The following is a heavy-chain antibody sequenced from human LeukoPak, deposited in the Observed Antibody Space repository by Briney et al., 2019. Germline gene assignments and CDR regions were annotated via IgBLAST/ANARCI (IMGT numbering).Heavy chain of an antibody. CDR3: TTPGGDYEGYFDY. J-gene: IGHJ4*02. CDR1: GFTFSNAW. V-gene: IGHV3-15*01. Sequence: GGSLRLSCAASGFTFSNAWMSWVRQAPGKGLEWVGRIRSKTDGGTTDYAAPVKGRFTISRDDSKNTLYLQMNSLKTEDTAVYYCTTPGGDYEGYFDYWGQGTLVTVSS. D-gene: IGHD4-17*01. CDR2: IRSKTDGGTT.